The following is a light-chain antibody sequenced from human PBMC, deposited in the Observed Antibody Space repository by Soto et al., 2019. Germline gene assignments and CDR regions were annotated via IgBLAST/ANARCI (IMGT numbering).Light chain of an antibody. Sequence: EMVLTQSPGTLSLSPVERATLSCMASQSVSGSYLAWYQQKPGQAPRLLIYGASSRATGIPDRFSGSGSGTDFTLPPSRLEPDDFAVYYCQQYGSSPMFGQGTKVDIK. CDR3: QQYGSSPM. V-gene: IGKV3-20*01. CDR1: QSVSGSY. J-gene: IGKJ1*01. CDR2: GAS.